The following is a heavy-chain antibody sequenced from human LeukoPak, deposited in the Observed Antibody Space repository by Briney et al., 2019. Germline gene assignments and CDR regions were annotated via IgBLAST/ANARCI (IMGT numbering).Heavy chain of an antibody. V-gene: IGHV4-34*01. CDR2: MNHSGST. CDR1: GGSFSGYY. D-gene: IGHD2-15*01. CDR3: ARGDCSGGSCYFYWFDP. J-gene: IGHJ5*02. Sequence: PSETLSLTCAVYGGSFSGYYWSWIRQPPGKGLEWIGEMNHSGSTNYNPSLKSRVTISVDTSKNQFSLKLSSVTAADTAVYYCARGDCSGGSCYFYWFDPWGQGTLVTVSS.